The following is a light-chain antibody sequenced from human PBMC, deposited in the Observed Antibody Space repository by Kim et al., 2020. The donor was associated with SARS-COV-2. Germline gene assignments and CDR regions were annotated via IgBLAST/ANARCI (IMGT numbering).Light chain of an antibody. J-gene: IGKJ2*01. CDR2: GSS. Sequence: LSPGERATLSCRASQSVYRNYLAWYQQKPGQAPGLLIYGSSSRAFVIPDRFNGSGSGTDFTLTINEVEAEDFAVYFCQQYGSSPYTFGQGTKLEI. V-gene: IGKV3-20*01. CDR1: QSVYRNY. CDR3: QQYGSSPYT.